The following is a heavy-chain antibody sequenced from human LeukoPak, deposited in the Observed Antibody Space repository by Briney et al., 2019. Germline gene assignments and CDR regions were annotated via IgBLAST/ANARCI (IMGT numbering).Heavy chain of an antibody. Sequence: GGSLRLSCAASGFTFSSYAMSWVRQAPGKGLEWVSAISGSGGSTYYADSVKGRFTISRDNSKNTLYLQMNSLRAEDTAVYYCAKDRWPYSSSSGSFDYWGQGTLVTVSS. CDR2: ISGSGGST. CDR1: GFTFSSYA. V-gene: IGHV3-23*01. D-gene: IGHD6-6*01. CDR3: AKDRWPYSSSSGSFDY. J-gene: IGHJ4*02.